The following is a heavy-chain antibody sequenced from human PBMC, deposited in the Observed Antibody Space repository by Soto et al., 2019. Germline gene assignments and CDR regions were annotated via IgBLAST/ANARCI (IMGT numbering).Heavy chain of an antibody. D-gene: IGHD3-3*01. CDR2: INHTGGT. V-gene: IGHV4-34*01. CDR3: ATRVTVFGLLIPPFDP. Sequence: LSLTCAVYGGSGNCYYWNWIRQPPGKGLEWIGEINHTGGTHYNPSLRSRVTMSVDTSKNQFSLRLSSVAAADTAIYYCATRVTVFGLLIPPFDPWGQGTQVTVSS. CDR1: GGSGNCYY. J-gene: IGHJ5*02.